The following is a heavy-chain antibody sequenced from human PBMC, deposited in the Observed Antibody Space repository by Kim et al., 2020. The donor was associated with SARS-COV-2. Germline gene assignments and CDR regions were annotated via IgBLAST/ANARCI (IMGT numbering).Heavy chain of an antibody. J-gene: IGHJ4*02. Sequence: ASVKVSCKASGYTFTSYGISWVRQAPGQGLEWMGWISAYNGNTNYAQKLQGRVTMTTDTSTSTAYMELRSLRSDDTAVYYCARDFHCSGGSCYSYFDYWGQGTLVTVSS. D-gene: IGHD2-15*01. CDR1: GYTFTSYG. V-gene: IGHV1-18*01. CDR3: ARDFHCSGGSCYSYFDY. CDR2: ISAYNGNT.